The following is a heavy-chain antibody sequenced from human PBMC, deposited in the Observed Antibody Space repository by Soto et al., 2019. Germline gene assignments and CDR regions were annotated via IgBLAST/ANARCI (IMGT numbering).Heavy chain of an antibody. CDR2: MNPNSGNT. Sequence: QVQLVQSGAEVKKPGASVKVSCTASGYTFTSYDINWVRQATGQGLEWMGWMNPNSGNTGYAQKFQGRVTMTRNTSISTAYMELSSLRSEDTAVYYCARGTKEVRSSGWKVYYYYGMDVWGQGTTVTVSS. CDR1: GYTFTSYD. J-gene: IGHJ6*02. V-gene: IGHV1-8*01. CDR3: ARGTKEVRSSGWKVYYYYGMDV. D-gene: IGHD6-19*01.